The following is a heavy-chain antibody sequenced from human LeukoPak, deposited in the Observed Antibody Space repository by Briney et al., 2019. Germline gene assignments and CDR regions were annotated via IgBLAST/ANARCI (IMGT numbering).Heavy chain of an antibody. Sequence: SVKVSCKASGGTFSSYAISWVRQAPGQGLEWMGGIIPIFGTANYAQKFQGRVTITADESTSTAYMELSSLRSEDTAVYYCASGSYYYDSSGYYYTGPFDYWGRGTLVTVSS. CDR3: ASGSYYYDSSGYYYTGPFDY. D-gene: IGHD3-22*01. V-gene: IGHV1-69*13. CDR2: IIPIFGTA. J-gene: IGHJ4*02. CDR1: GGTFSSYA.